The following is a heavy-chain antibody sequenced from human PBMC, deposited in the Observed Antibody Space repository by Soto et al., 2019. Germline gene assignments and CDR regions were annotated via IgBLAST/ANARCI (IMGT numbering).Heavy chain of an antibody. CDR1: GYIFSNYA. Sequence: QVQLVQSGAEVKKPGASVKVSCKASGYIFSNYAVQWVRQDPGQSLEWMGWIHACNGDTKYSQKFYGRVNIKSDTSACTAYMGRSGLRCEDTAVYHWARVPRSASDIVEVPAVMFEDWFVPWGQGTLVTVSS. V-gene: IGHV1-3*01. J-gene: IGHJ5*02. CDR3: ARVPRSASDIVEVPAVMFEDWFVP. D-gene: IGHD2-2*01. CDR2: IHACNGDT.